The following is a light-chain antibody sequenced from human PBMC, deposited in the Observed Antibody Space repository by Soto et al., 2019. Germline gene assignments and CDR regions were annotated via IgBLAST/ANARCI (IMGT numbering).Light chain of an antibody. V-gene: IGKV3-20*01. Sequence: EIVLTQSPGTLSLSPGERVTLSCRASQSVSSDYLAWYQQKPGQAPRLLIYGASIRATGIPDRFSGSGSGTDFTLTISRLEPEDFAVYYCQQYGSSSYTFGQGTKLEIK. CDR1: QSVSSDY. CDR2: GAS. J-gene: IGKJ2*01. CDR3: QQYGSSSYT.